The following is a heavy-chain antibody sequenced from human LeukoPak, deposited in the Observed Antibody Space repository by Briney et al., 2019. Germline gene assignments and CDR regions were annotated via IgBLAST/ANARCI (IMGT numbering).Heavy chain of an antibody. J-gene: IGHJ6*03. CDR2: INHTGTT. CDR3: ARGDSNSFEYLYYMDV. D-gene: IGHD4-11*01. V-gene: IGHV4-34*01. Sequence: SETLSLTCAVYGGSFSGYYWSWIRQPPGKGLEWIGEINHTGTTNSNPSLGSRLTLSVDSSKNQFSLKLTSVTAADTGVYYCARGDSNSFEYLYYMDVWGKGTTVTVSS. CDR1: GGSFSGYY.